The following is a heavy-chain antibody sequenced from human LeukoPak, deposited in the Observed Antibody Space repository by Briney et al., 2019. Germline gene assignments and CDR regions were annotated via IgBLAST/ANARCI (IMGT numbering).Heavy chain of an antibody. J-gene: IGHJ2*01. D-gene: IGHD2-2*01. Sequence: SETLSLTCAVYGGSFSGYYWNWIRQSPGKGLEWIGEINHSGTTNYIASLKSRVTISVDTSKNQFSLKLSSVTAADTAVYYCARRQGYCSSTSCSDWYFDLWGRGTLVTVSS. CDR3: ARRQGYCSSTSCSDWYFDL. V-gene: IGHV4-34*01. CDR2: INHSGTT. CDR1: GGSFSGYY.